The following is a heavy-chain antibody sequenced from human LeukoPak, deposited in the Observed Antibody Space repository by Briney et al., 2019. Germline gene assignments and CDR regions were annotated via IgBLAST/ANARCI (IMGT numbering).Heavy chain of an antibody. CDR2: IWYDGSNK. CDR1: GFTFSNYG. J-gene: IGHJ4*02. V-gene: IGHV3-33*01. D-gene: IGHD1-1*01. Sequence: PGGSLRLSCAASGFTFSNYGMHWVRQAPGKGLEWVAVIWYDGSNKYYADSVKGRFTISRDNAKNTLYLQMNSLRAEDTAVYYCARRPANGGFIDYWGQGTLVTVSS. CDR3: ARRPANGGFIDY.